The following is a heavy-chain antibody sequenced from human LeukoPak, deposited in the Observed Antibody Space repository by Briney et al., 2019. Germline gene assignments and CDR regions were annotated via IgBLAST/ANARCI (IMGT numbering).Heavy chain of an antibody. CDR1: GFTFSSYG. CDR3: AKELGSGWYYFDY. CDR2: ISYDGSNK. Sequence: GRSLRLSCAASGFTFSSYGMHWVRQAPGKGLEWVAVISYDGSNKYYADSVKGRFTISRDNSKNTLYLQMNSLRAEDTAVYYCAKELGSGWYYFDYWGQGTLVTVSS. J-gene: IGHJ4*02. V-gene: IGHV3-30*18. D-gene: IGHD6-19*01.